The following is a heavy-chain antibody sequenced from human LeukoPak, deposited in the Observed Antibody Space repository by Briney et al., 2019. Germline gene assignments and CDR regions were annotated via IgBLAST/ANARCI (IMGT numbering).Heavy chain of an antibody. CDR2: ISGSGGST. CDR1: GFTFSSYA. J-gene: IGHJ4*02. Sequence: PGGSLRLSCAASGFTFSSYAMSWVRQAPGKGLEWVSAISGSGGSTYYADSVKGRFTISRDNSKNTLYMQMNSLRAEDTAVYYCAKGIAGIPTIDYWGQGTLVTVSS. CDR3: AKGIAGIPTIDY. D-gene: IGHD6-13*01. V-gene: IGHV3-23*01.